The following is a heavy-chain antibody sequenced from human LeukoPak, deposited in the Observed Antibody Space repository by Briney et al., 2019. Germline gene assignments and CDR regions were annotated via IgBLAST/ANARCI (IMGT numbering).Heavy chain of an antibody. Sequence: PGGSLRLSCAASGFTFSAYTMNCVRQAPGKGREGVSSIRGSGSDIDYADSVKGRFTISRDNAQNSLYLQMSSLRVEDTAVYYCARDRITWGEPFDKWGQGTLVTVSS. J-gene: IGHJ4*02. CDR3: ARDRITWGEPFDK. CDR1: GFTFSAYT. CDR2: IRGSGSDI. D-gene: IGHD7-27*01. V-gene: IGHV3-21*01.